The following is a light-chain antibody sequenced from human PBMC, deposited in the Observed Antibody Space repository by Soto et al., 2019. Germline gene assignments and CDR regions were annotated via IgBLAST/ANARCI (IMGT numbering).Light chain of an antibody. CDR3: QHRTNWPST. Sequence: EIVLTQSPATLSLSPGERATLSCRASQSVGTSLAWYQQQSGQGPRLLIFYASNRATGIPDRFSGSGSGTDFTLTISSLEPEDFAVYYCQHRTNWPSTFGGGTKVEIK. CDR1: QSVGTS. V-gene: IGKV3-11*01. J-gene: IGKJ4*01. CDR2: YAS.